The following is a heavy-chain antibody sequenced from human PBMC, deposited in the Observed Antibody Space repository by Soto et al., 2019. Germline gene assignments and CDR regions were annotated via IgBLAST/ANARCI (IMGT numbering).Heavy chain of an antibody. V-gene: IGHV4-59*08. D-gene: IGHD2-8*01. CDR1: GASMRSYY. CDR2: IYDILTT. CDR3: ARQQSPDDTTNDYFDY. J-gene: IGHJ4*02. Sequence: SETLSLTCTVSGASMRSYYWSWIRQPPGKGLEWIGYIYDILTTDYNPSLKSRVTVSQDMSKNQFSLRLSSVTAADTAVYYCARQQSPDDTTNDYFDYWGLGALVTVSS.